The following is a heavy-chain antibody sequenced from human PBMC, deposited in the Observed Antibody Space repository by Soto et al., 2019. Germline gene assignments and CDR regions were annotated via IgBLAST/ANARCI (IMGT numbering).Heavy chain of an antibody. CDR1: GGSISTSSFY. D-gene: IGHD6-19*01. J-gene: IGHJ5*02. CDR3: ARPRGGAVAGTWFDP. Sequence: QLQLQESGPGLVKPSETLSLTCTVSGGSISTSSFYWGWIRQPPGKGLEWIGSMYNSGSTYYNPSLKGRVTISGDTSKNQFSLKLSSVTAADTAVYYCARPRGGAVAGTWFDPWGQGTLVTVSS. V-gene: IGHV4-39*01. CDR2: MYNSGST.